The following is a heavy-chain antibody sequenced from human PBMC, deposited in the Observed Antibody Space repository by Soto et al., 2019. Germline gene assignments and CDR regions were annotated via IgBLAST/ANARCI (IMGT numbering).Heavy chain of an antibody. CDR1: GGSISSSSYY. Sequence: SETLSLTCTVSGGSISSSSYYWGWIRQPPGKGLEWIGSIYYSGSTYYNPSLKSRVTISVDTSKNQFSLKLSSVTAADTAVYYCARQGVHGDYVPYYYYYYGMDVWGQGTTVT. CDR2: IYYSGST. CDR3: ARQGVHGDYVPYYYYYYGMDV. J-gene: IGHJ6*02. V-gene: IGHV4-39*01. D-gene: IGHD4-17*01.